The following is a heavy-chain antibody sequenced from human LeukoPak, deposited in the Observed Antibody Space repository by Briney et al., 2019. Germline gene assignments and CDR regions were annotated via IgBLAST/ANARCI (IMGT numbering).Heavy chain of an antibody. CDR3: AASFRVTGTTYYY. D-gene: IGHD1-20*01. Sequence: GGSLRLSCAESGFTFTSHWMHWVRQAPGKGLVWVSHISDEGKKANYADSVKGRFTISRDAAKNTLHLQMDSLRVEETAVYYCAASFRVTGTTYYYWGQGAMVTVSS. CDR2: ISDEGKKA. J-gene: IGHJ4*02. CDR1: GFTFTSHW. V-gene: IGHV3-74*01.